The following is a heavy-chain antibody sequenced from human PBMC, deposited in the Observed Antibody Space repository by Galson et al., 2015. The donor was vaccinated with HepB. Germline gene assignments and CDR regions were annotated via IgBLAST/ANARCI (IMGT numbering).Heavy chain of an antibody. Sequence: SVKVSCKASGFTFSSSAIQWVRQARGQRLEWMGWIIVGSGNTNYARKFQERVTITRDMSTNTAYMELSSLRSEDAAVYYCAAELYRTGFECCSFDYWGQGTLVTVSS. CDR2: IIVGSGNT. J-gene: IGHJ4*02. CDR3: AAELYRTGFECCSFDY. D-gene: IGHD3/OR15-3a*01. V-gene: IGHV1-58*02. CDR1: GFTFSSSA.